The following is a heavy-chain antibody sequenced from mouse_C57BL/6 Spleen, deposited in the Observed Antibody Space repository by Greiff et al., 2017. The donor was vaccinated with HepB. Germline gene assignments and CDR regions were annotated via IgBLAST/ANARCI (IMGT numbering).Heavy chain of an antibody. CDR2: INYDGSST. D-gene: IGHD1-1*01. Sequence: EVMLVESEGGLVQPGSSMKLSCTASGFTFSDYYMAWVRQVPEKGLEWVANINYDGSSTYYLDSLKSRFIISRDNAKNILYLQMSSLKSEDTATYYCAREGRYYGSSFLDYWGQGTTLTVSS. CDR1: GFTFSDYY. V-gene: IGHV5-16*01. J-gene: IGHJ2*01. CDR3: AREGRYYGSSFLDY.